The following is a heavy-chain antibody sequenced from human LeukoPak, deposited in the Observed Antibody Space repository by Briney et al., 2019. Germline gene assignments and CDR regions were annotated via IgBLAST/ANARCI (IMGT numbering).Heavy chain of an antibody. Sequence: SQTLSLTCTVSGGSISSGDYYWSWIRQPPGKGLEWIGYIYYSGSTYYNPSLKSRATISVDTSKNQFSLKLSSVTAADTAVYYCARVLYYGSGSYSNWFDPWGQGTLVTVSS. J-gene: IGHJ5*02. CDR2: IYYSGST. CDR1: GGSISSGDYY. D-gene: IGHD3-10*01. V-gene: IGHV4-30-4*01. CDR3: ARVLYYGSGSYSNWFDP.